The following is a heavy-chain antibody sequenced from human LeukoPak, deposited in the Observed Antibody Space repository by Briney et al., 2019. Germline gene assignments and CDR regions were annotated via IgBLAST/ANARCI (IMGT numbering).Heavy chain of an antibody. V-gene: IGHV3-74*01. CDR1: GFTFSSHW. J-gene: IGHJ4*02. Sequence: GGSLRLSCAASGFTFSSHWMHWVRQAPGKGLVWVSFINNDGRVTRYADSVKGRLTISRDNAKETVYLQMNSLRAGETAMYYCARGGQGAVDYWGPGTLVTVS. D-gene: IGHD3-16*01. CDR2: INNDGRVT. CDR3: ARGGQGAVDY.